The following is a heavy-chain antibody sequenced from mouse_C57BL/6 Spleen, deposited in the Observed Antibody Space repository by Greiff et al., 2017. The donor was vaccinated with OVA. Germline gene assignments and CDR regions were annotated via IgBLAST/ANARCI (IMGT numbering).Heavy chain of an antibody. J-gene: IGHJ1*03. V-gene: IGHV1-81*01. CDR2: IYPRSGNT. CDR3: AREDAYFDV. Sequence: QVQLQQSGAELARPGASVKLSCKASGYTFTSSGISWVKQSTGQGLEWIGEIYPRSGNTYYNEKFKGKATLTADKSSSTAYMELRSLTSEDSAVYFCAREDAYFDVWGTGTTVTVSS. CDR1: GYTFTSSG.